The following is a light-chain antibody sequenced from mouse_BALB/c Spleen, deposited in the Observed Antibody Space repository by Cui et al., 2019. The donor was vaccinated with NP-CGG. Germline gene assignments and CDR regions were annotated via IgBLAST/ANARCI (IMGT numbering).Light chain of an antibody. CDR1: TGAVTTSNY. V-gene: IGLV1*01. J-gene: IGLJ1*01. CDR3: ALWYSNHWV. CDR2: GTN. Sequence: AVVTQESALTTSPGETVTLTCRSNTGAVTTSNYANWVKEKPDHLFTGLIGGTNNQAPGIPARFSGSLIGDKAALTITGAQTEDEAIYFCALWYSNHWVFGGGTKLTVL.